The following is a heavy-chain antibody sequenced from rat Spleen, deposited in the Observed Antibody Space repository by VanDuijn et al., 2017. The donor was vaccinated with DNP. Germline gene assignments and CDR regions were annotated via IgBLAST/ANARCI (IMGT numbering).Heavy chain of an antibody. CDR1: GFSFSDYH. J-gene: IGHJ2*01. Sequence: EVQLVESGGGLVQPGRSLKLSCAASGFSFSDYHMAWVRQAPKKGLEWVATISYDGSNTYYRDSVKGRFTISRDNAKNTLYLQMNSLRSEDMATYYCVRWNSGHFDYWGQGVMVPVSS. CDR2: ISYDGSNT. V-gene: IGHV5-7*01. D-gene: IGHD4-3*01. CDR3: VRWNSGHFDY.